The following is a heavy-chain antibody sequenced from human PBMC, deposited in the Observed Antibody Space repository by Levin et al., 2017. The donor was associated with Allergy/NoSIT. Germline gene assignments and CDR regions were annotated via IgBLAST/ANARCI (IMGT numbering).Heavy chain of an antibody. J-gene: IGHJ3*02. CDR1: GFTFSSYA. CDR2: ISYDGSNK. D-gene: IGHD3-22*01. CDR3: ARDEGSGYYYSDAFDI. V-gene: IGHV3-30*04. Sequence: GGSLRLSCAASGFTFSSYAMHWVRQAPGKGLEWVAVISYDGSNKYYADSVKGRFTISRDNSKNTLYLQMNSLRAEDTAVYYCARDEGSGYYYSDAFDIWGQGTMVTVSS.